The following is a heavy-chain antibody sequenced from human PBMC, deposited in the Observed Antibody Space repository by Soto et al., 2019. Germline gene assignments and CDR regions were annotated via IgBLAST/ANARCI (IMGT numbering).Heavy chain of an antibody. CDR2: IYSGGST. CDR1: GFTVSSNY. V-gene: IGHV3-66*01. Sequence: EVQLVESGGGLVQPGGSLRLSCAASGFTVSSNYMSWVRQAPGKGLEWVSVIYSGGSTYYADSVKGRFTISRDNSKNTLYLQMNSLRAEDTAVYYCARGFGFSILRYFDLWGRGTLVTVSS. D-gene: IGHD3-10*01. CDR3: ARGFGFSILRYFDL. J-gene: IGHJ2*01.